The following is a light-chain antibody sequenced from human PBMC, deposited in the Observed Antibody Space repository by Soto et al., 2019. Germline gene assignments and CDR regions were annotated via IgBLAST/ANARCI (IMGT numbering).Light chain of an antibody. CDR2: KAS. V-gene: IGKV1-5*03. J-gene: IGKJ4*01. Sequence: DIQMTQSHSTLSASVGDRVTVTCRASQSISSWLAWYQQKPGKAPKLLIYKASSLESGVPSRFSGSGSGTEFTLTISSLQPDDFATYYCQQYNSYSLTFGGGTKVDIK. CDR1: QSISSW. CDR3: QQYNSYSLT.